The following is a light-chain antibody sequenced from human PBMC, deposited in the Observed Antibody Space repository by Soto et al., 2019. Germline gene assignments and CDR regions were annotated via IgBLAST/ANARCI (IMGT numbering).Light chain of an antibody. CDR2: GAS. CDR3: HQYGSAPRT. CDR1: QSVSSSY. J-gene: IGKJ2*02. V-gene: IGKV3-20*01. Sequence: EIVLTQSPGTLSLSPGERATLSCRASQSVSSSYLAWYQQKPGQAPRLLIYGASSRATGIPDRCSGSGSGTDFTLTISRLEPEDFAVYYCHQYGSAPRTFGQGTKLEIK.